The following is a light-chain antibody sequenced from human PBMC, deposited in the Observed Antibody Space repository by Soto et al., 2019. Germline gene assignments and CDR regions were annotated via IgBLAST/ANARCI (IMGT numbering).Light chain of an antibody. CDR2: EVT. V-gene: IGLV2-23*02. CDR1: SSDVGSYDL. CDR3: CSYANGNTLL. J-gene: IGLJ2*01. Sequence: QSVLTQPDSVSGSPGQSITISCTGTSSDVGSYDLVSWYQHHPGTAPKLILYEVTKRPSGVSNRFSGSKSGNTASLTISGLQTEDDSHYYCCSYANGNTLLFGGGTKLTVL.